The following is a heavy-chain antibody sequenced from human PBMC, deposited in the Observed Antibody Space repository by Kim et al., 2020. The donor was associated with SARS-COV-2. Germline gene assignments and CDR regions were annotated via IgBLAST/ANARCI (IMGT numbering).Heavy chain of an antibody. CDR1: GGSFRGYY. J-gene: IGHJ6*02. V-gene: IGHV4-34*01. Sequence: SETLSLTCTVYGGSFRGYYWSWIRQPPGKGLEWIGEINDRGSTNYDPSLKSRVTISVDTSKNQFSLKLSSVTAADTAVYYCARGFLWFGESSAVYYHYGMDVWGQGTTVTVSS. D-gene: IGHD3-10*01. CDR3: ARGFLWFGESSAVYYHYGMDV. CDR2: INDRGST.